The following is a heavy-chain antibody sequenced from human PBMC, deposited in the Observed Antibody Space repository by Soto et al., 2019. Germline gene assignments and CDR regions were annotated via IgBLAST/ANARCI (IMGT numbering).Heavy chain of an antibody. CDR1: GASIRSYH. CDR2: MQHTGNT. J-gene: IGHJ5*02. V-gene: IGHV4-4*07. Sequence: QVQLQESGPGLVKPSETLSLTCAVSGASIRSYHWSWIRQPAGKGLEWIGRMQHTGNTNYNPSLTSRVPMSVDTSKNQISLKMTSVTAADTAVYFCAKDVSSRRWFDPWGQGILVIVSS. CDR3: AKDVSSRRWFDP. D-gene: IGHD3-16*01.